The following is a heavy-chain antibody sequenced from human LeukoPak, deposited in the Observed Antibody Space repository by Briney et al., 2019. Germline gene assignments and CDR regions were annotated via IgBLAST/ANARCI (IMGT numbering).Heavy chain of an antibody. CDR1: GLTFSTYA. CDR3: ARVYLERLTAGYFDH. Sequence: GGSLRLSCAASGLTFSTYAMNWVREAPGKGLEWVAVISDDGRHNYYADSVKGRFTISRDNSKSTLYLQMNSLRDDDSAAYLCARVYLERLTAGYFDHWGQGTQVTVSP. V-gene: IGHV3-30*04. D-gene: IGHD2-8*01. CDR2: ISDDGRHN. J-gene: IGHJ4*02.